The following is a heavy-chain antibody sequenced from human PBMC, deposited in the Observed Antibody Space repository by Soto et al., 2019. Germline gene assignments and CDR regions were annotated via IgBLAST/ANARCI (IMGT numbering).Heavy chain of an antibody. Sequence: ETLSLTCDVSGSSITSGHYWGWVRQPPGKGLEWIGIIHHSGSTYYNPSLKSRVTISIDTSRNRFSLKLISVTAADTAVYYCARRIEMTTMKTGMDVWGQGTTVTVYS. V-gene: IGHV4-38-2*01. CDR1: GSSITSGHY. J-gene: IGHJ6*02. CDR2: IHHSGST. CDR3: ARRIEMTTMKTGMDV.